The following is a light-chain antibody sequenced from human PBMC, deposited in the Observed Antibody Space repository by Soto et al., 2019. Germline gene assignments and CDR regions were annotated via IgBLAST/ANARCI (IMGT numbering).Light chain of an antibody. Sequence: QSALAQPPSASGSPGQSVTISCTGSGSDIGAYNFVSWYQQHPGKAPKLMIFGVTERPSGVPDRFSGSKSGNTASLTVSGLQADDEAVYYCYSYAGRNXXVFGGGTKLTVL. CDR3: YSYAGRNXXV. CDR2: GVT. J-gene: IGLJ3*02. CDR1: GSDIGAYNF. V-gene: IGLV2-8*01.